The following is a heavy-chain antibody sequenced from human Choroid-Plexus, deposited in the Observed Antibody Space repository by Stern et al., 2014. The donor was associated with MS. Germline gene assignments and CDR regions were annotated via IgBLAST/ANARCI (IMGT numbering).Heavy chain of an antibody. D-gene: IGHD2/OR15-2a*01. CDR3: AKDRQYLTYFFDH. V-gene: IGHV3-30*18. J-gene: IGHJ5*02. CDR2: VRYDGSNK. CDR1: GFTFGSCS. Sequence: VQLVESGGGVVQPGRPLRLSCVASGFTFGSCSIHWVRQAPGKGLEWVAGVRYDGSNKYYADSGKGRFTISRDNSQNTRYMQRSSLRPEDTAVYYCAKDRQYLTYFFDHWGQGSLVTVSS.